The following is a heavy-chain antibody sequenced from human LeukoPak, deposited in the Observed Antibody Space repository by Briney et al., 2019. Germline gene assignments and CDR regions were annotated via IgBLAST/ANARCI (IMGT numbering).Heavy chain of an antibody. CDR1: GDSISSGSFY. J-gene: IGHJ6*03. D-gene: IGHD3-16*01. CDR3: ARIAGGLYFYYYYMDV. Sequence: PSETLSLTCSVSGDSISSGSFYWSWIRQPAGRGLEWIGRIYPSGSTNYNPSLKSRVTISVDTSKNQFSLNLTSVTAADTAVYYCARIAGGLYFYYYYMDVWGKGTTVTVSS. CDR2: IYPSGST. V-gene: IGHV4-61*02.